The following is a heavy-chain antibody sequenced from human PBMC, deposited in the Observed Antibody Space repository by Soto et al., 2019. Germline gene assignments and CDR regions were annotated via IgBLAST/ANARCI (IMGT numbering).Heavy chain of an antibody. D-gene: IGHD2-15*01. V-gene: IGHV3-30*18. CDR1: GFTFSNYG. CDR2: ISYDGSNK. J-gene: IGHJ6*02. CDR3: AKDLYCSGGSCYSGSIAYSYFGMDV. Sequence: QVQLVESGGGVVQPGRSLRLSCAASGFTFSNYGMHWVRQAPGKGLEWVAVISYDGSNKYYADSLKGRFTISRANSKNMLYLQMNSLGAEDTAVFYCAKDLYCSGGSCYSGSIAYSYFGMDVWGQGTTVTVSS.